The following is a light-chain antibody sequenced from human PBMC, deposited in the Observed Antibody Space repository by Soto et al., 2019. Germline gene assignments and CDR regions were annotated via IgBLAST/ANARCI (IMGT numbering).Light chain of an antibody. CDR2: GAS. J-gene: IGKJ5*01. V-gene: IGKV3-20*01. CDR1: QSISSN. Sequence: IVMTKSPATLSVSQGERATLSCRASQSISSNLAWYQQKPGQAPRLLIYGASSRATGIPDRFSGSGSGTDFTLTISRLEPEDFAVYYCQQYGSSPITFGQGTRLEIK. CDR3: QQYGSSPIT.